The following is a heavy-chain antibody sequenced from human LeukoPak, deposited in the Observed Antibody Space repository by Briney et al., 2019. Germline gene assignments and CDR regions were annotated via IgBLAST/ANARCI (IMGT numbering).Heavy chain of an antibody. V-gene: IGHV3-23*01. J-gene: IGHJ4*02. CDR2: ISISGSKT. D-gene: IGHD4-17*01. CDR3: ANEIRPNDY. Sequence: GGSLRLSCAASEFDFRSLDMTWVRQAPGKGLEWVSAISISGSKTYYADSVKGRFTISRDNSKNTLYLQMNSLRAEDTAVYYCANEIRPNDYWGQGTQVTVSS. CDR1: EFDFRSLD.